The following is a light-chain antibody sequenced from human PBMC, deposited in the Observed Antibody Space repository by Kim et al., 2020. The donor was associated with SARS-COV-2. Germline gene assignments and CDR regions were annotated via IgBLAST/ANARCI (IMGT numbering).Light chain of an antibody. J-gene: IGKJ2*01. V-gene: IGKV1-27*01. CDR2: AAS. CDR3: QKYDNAPYT. CDR1: QGICKY. Sequence: DIQMTQSPSSLSASVGERVTITCRASQGICKYLAWYQQRPGKVPKLLIHAASTLQSGVPSRFSGSGSGTHFTLTISSLQPEDVATYYCQKYDNAPYTFGQGTKLEI.